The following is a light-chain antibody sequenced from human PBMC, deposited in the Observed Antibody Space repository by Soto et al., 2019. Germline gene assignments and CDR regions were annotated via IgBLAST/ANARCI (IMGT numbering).Light chain of an antibody. J-gene: IGKJ4*01. CDR2: GAS. Sequence: EIVLTQSPGTLSLSPWERATLSCRASQSVSSSLAWYQQKPGQAPRLLIHGASSRATGIPDRFSGSGSGTDFTLTISRLEPEDFAVYYCQQYGSSRLTFGGGTKVDIK. V-gene: IGKV3-20*01. CDR1: QSVSSS. CDR3: QQYGSSRLT.